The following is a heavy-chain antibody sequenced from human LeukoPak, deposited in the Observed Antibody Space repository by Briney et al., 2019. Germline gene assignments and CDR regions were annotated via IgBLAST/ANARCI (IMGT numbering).Heavy chain of an antibody. CDR3: ARGPRFGELLWHWFDP. D-gene: IGHD3-10*01. Sequence: PSETLSLTCTVSGGSIDIYYWGWIRQPPGKGLEWIGSIYHSGSTYYNPSLKSRVTISVDTSKNQFSLKLSSVTAADTAVYYCARGPRFGELLWHWFDPWGQGTLVTVSS. V-gene: IGHV4-38-2*02. CDR1: GGSIDIYY. J-gene: IGHJ5*02. CDR2: IYHSGST.